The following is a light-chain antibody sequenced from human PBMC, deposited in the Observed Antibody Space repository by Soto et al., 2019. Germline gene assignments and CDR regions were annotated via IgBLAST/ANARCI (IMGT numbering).Light chain of an antibody. J-gene: IGKJ4*01. CDR2: GAS. CDR3: QQYGTSPLT. CDR1: QSVSSSY. Sequence: EIVLTQSPGTLSLSPGERATLSCRASQSVSSSYVAWYQQKPGQAPRLLICGASSRATGIPDRFSGRGSETDFTLTISRLEPEDFVVYYCQQYGTSPLTFGGGTKVDIK. V-gene: IGKV3-20*01.